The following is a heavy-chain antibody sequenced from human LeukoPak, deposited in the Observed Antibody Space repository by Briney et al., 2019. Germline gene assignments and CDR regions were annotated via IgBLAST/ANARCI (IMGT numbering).Heavy chain of an antibody. CDR2: IYHSGST. V-gene: IGHV4-38-2*01. D-gene: IGHD6-13*01. J-gene: IGHJ4*02. CDR3: ARRSSSWFPFDY. Sequence: KASGTLSLTCAVSGYSISRGYYWGWIRAPPGKGLGWIGSIYHSGSTYYNPSLKSRVTISVDTSKNQFSLKLSSVTAADTAVYYCARRSSSWFPFDYWGQGTLVTVSS. CDR1: GYSISRGYY.